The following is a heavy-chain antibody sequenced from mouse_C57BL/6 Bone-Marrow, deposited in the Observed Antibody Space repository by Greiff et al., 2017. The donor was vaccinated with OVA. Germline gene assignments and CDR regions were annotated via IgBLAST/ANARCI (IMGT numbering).Heavy chain of an antibody. J-gene: IGHJ1*03. D-gene: IGHD1-1*01. Sequence: DVQLQESGGGLVQPKGSLKLSCAASGFSFNTYAMNWVRQAPGKGLEWVARIRSKSNNYATYYADSVKDRFTISRDDSESMLYLQMNNLKTEDTAMYYCVRGYYGSSSYWYFDVWGTGTTVTVSS. CDR2: IRSKSNNYAT. CDR3: VRGYYGSSSYWYFDV. CDR1: GFSFNTYA. V-gene: IGHV10-1*01.